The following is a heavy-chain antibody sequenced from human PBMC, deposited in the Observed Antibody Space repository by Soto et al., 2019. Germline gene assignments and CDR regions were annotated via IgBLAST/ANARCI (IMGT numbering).Heavy chain of an antibody. Sequence: EVQLLESGGGLAQPGGSLRLSCAASGFTSSSYALSWVRQAPGKGLEWVSAISGSGGTTYYADSVKGRFTISRDNSKNTLYLQMNSLRAEDTVVYYCAKEMSGTAMVGYWHFDLWGRGTLVTVSS. J-gene: IGHJ2*01. CDR3: AKEMSGTAMVGYWHFDL. CDR2: ISGSGGTT. V-gene: IGHV3-23*01. CDR1: GFTSSSYA. D-gene: IGHD5-18*01.